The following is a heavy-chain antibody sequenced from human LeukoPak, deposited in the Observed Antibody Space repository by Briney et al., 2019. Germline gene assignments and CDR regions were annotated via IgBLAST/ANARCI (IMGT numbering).Heavy chain of an antibody. V-gene: IGHV3-30*02. CDR3: AKNILTMTMDYMDV. Sequence: GRSLRLSCAASGFNFRNYGIHWVRQAPGKGLEWVTFIQYDGTKKYYADSVKGRFTISRDNSKNTLYLQMNSLRPEDTALYYCAKNILTMTMDYMDVWGKGTTVTVSS. CDR2: IQYDGTKK. CDR1: GFNFRNYG. J-gene: IGHJ6*03. D-gene: IGHD4/OR15-4a*01.